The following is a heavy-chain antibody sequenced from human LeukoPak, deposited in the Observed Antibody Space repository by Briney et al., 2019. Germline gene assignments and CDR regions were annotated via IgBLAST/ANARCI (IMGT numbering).Heavy chain of an antibody. CDR3: ARAEYSGYDYYFDY. D-gene: IGHD5-12*01. CDR2: IYYSGST. J-gene: IGHJ4*02. CDR1: GGSISSYY. V-gene: IGHV4-59*01. Sequence: SETLSLTCTVSGGSISSYYWSWIPQPPGKGLEWIGYIYYSGSTNYNPSLKSRVTISVDTSKNQFSLKLSSVTAADTAVYYCARAEYSGYDYYFDYWGQGTLVTVSS.